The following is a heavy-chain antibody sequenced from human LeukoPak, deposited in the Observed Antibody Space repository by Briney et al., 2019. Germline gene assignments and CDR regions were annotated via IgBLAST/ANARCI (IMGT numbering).Heavy chain of an antibody. V-gene: IGHV1-69*13. CDR3: AAKSERITIFGVVGYYYGMDV. CDR1: GYTFSTYP. CDR2: IIPIFGTA. D-gene: IGHD3-3*01. Sequence: SVKVSCKASGYTFSTYPMNWVRQAPGQGLEWMGGIIPIFGTANYAQKFQGRVTITADESTSTAYMELSSLRSEDTAVYYCAAKSERITIFGVVGYYYGMDVWGQGTTVTVSS. J-gene: IGHJ6*02.